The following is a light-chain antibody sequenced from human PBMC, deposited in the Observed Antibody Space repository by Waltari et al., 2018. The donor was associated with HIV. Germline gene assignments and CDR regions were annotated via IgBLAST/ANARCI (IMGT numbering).Light chain of an antibody. CDR2: DVS. CDR1: SSDVGGYNY. CDR3: SSYTSSSTPL. J-gene: IGLJ3*02. Sequence: QSALTQPASVSGSPGQSITISCTGTSSDVGGYNYVSWYQQHPGKAPKLMIYDVSNRPPGVSNRFSGSTSGNTASLTISGLQAEDEADYYCSSYTSSSTPLFGGGTKLTVL. V-gene: IGLV2-14*03.